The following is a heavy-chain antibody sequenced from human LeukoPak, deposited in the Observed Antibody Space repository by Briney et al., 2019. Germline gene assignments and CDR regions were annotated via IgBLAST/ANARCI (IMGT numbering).Heavy chain of an antibody. CDR3: AREGDCGGDCYQAGYSFDY. D-gene: IGHD2-21*02. CDR1: GYTFTSYG. Sequence: EASVTVSCKASGYTFTSYGISWVRQAPGQVLEWMGWISAYNGNTNYAQKLQGRVTMTTDTSTSTAYMELRSLRSDDTAVYYCAREGDCGGDCYQAGYSFDYWGQGTLVTVSS. J-gene: IGHJ4*02. CDR2: ISAYNGNT. V-gene: IGHV1-18*01.